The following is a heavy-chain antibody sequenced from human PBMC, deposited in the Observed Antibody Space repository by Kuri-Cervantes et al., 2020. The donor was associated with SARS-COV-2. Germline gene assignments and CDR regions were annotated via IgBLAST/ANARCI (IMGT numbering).Heavy chain of an antibody. Sequence: GGSLTLSCAASGFTFRSAWMGWVRHAQGKGLEWVGRIYSKSDAAEYAAPDGGTTDYAAPVKGRFIISRDDSKNTLFLQMNVLQTEDTAVYYCTTGPLDYWGQGTLVTVSS. CDR3: TTGPLDY. J-gene: IGHJ4*02. CDR2: IYSKSDAAEYAAPDGGTT. CDR1: GFTFRSAW. V-gene: IGHV3-15*01.